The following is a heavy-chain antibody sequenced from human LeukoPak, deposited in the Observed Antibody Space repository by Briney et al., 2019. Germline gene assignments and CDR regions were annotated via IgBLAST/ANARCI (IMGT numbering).Heavy chain of an antibody. J-gene: IGHJ3*02. D-gene: IGHD3-10*01. Sequence: HPGGSLRLSCAASGFTFSSYAMSWVRQAPGKGLEWVSAISGSGGSTYYADSVKGRFTISRDNSKNTLYLQMNSLRAEDTAVYYCAKGLLWFGELYADHDAFDIWGQGTMVTVSS. CDR2: ISGSGGST. CDR3: AKGLLWFGELYADHDAFDI. V-gene: IGHV3-23*01. CDR1: GFTFSSYA.